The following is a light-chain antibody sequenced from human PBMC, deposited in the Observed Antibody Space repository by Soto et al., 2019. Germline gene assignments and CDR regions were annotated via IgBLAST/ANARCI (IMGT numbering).Light chain of an antibody. J-gene: IGKJ2*01. CDR2: AAS. CDR3: QQSYSTLMFT. Sequence: DIQMTQSPSSLSASVGDRVTITCRASQSTSNFLNWYQQKPGKAPDLLIYAASTLQSGVPSRFSGSGSGTDVTLTISSLQPEDFATYYCQQSYSTLMFTFGQGTKLEIK. V-gene: IGKV1-39*01. CDR1: QSTSNF.